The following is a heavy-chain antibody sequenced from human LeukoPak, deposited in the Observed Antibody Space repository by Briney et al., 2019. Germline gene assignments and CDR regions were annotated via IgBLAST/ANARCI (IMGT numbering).Heavy chain of an antibody. J-gene: IGHJ3*02. V-gene: IGHV1-69*04. CDR1: GGTFSSYA. CDR3: ARDSSSWFLDI. D-gene: IGHD6-13*01. CDR2: IIPILGIA. Sequence: SVKVSCKASGGTFSSYAISWVRQAPGQGLEWMGRIIPILGIANYAQKFQGRVTITADKSTSTAYMELSSLRSEDTAVYYCARDSSSWFLDIWGQGTMATVSS.